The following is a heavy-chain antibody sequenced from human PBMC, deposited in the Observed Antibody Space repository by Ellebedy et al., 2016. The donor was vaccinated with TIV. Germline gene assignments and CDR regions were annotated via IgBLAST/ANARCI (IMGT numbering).Heavy chain of an antibody. J-gene: IGHJ4*02. CDR1: GFTFSSHD. CDR2: IGSAGDT. V-gene: IGHV3-13*01. CDR3: ARATSGFDY. D-gene: IGHD5-24*01. Sequence: GESLKISCAASGFTFSSHDMHWVRQGTGKGLEWVSAIGSAGDTSYSGSVKGRFTISRENGKNSVYLQMNSLRAEDTAVYYCARATSGFDYWGQGALATVSS.